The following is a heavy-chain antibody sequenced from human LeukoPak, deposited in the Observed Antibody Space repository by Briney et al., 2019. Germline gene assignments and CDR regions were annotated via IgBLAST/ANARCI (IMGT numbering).Heavy chain of an antibody. Sequence: PGESLRLSCAASGFTFSSYAITWVRQAPGKGLEWVSTVSDNGGFTYYSDSVKGRFTISRDNSKGALYLQMNSLRVEDTAVYYCARGKSSRQALDIWGQGTMVTVSS. D-gene: IGHD6-6*01. CDR2: VSDNGGFT. J-gene: IGHJ3*02. CDR3: ARGKSSRQALDI. V-gene: IGHV3-23*01. CDR1: GFTFSSYA.